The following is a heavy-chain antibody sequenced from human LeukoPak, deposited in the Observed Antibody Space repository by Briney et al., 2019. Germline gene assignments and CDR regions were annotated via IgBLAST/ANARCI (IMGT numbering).Heavy chain of an antibody. CDR2: IYWDDDK. D-gene: IGHD3-22*01. Sequence: SGRTLVKPTQTLTLTCTFSGFSLSTSGVGVGWIRQPPGKALEWLALIYWDDDKRYSPSLKSRLTITKDTSKNQVVLTMTNMDPVDTATYYCAHWDAMIVKNYFDYWGQGTLVTVSS. CDR1: GFSLSTSGVG. CDR3: AHWDAMIVKNYFDY. J-gene: IGHJ4*02. V-gene: IGHV2-5*02.